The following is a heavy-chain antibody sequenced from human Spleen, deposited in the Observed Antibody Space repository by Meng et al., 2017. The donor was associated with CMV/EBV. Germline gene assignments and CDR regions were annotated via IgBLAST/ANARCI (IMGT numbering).Heavy chain of an antibody. Sequence: GSLRLSCTVSGGSISSSSYYWSWIRQPPGKGLEWIGEINHSGSTNYNPSLKSRVTISVDTSKNQFSLKLSSVTAADTAVYYCARGRMGSSWYLGLVDYYYGMDVWGQGTTVTVSS. CDR1: GGSISSSSYY. CDR3: ARGRMGSSWYLGLVDYYYGMDV. D-gene: IGHD6-13*01. CDR2: INHSGST. J-gene: IGHJ6*02. V-gene: IGHV4-39*07.